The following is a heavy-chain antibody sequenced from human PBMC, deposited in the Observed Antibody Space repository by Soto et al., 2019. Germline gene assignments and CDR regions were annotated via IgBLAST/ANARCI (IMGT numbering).Heavy chain of an antibody. CDR3: TTTFWDNDYDVFDI. V-gene: IGHV3-15*07. Sequence: EGQLVESGGAFVKPGGSLRLSCAASGFTFVFACLNWVRQAPGKGLEWVGRIKARDDGGTADVAAPVTGRFSISRDDSKNTLFLHMNVLESEDTAVYYCTTTFWDNDYDVFDIWGQGTLVAVSS. J-gene: IGHJ3*02. D-gene: IGHD5-12*01. CDR1: GFTFVFAC. CDR2: IKARDDGGTA.